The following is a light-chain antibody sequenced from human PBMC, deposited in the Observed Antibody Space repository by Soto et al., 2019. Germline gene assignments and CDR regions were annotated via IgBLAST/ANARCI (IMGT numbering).Light chain of an antibody. Sequence: IQWTQSPSFLSASLGDRVTITCRASPGISSYLAWYQQKPGKAPKLLIYAASTLQSGVPSRFSGSGSGTEFNLTISSLQPEDFATYYCQQLNSYTLTFGGGTKVDI. CDR2: AAS. J-gene: IGKJ4*01. CDR3: QQLNSYTLT. V-gene: IGKV1-9*01. CDR1: PGISSY.